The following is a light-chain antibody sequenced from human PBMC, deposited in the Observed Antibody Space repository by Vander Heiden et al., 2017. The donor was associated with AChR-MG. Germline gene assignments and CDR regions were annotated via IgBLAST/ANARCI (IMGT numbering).Light chain of an antibody. CDR1: NIGSKS. J-gene: IGLJ2*01. CDR2: YDS. V-gene: IGLV3-21*04. CDR3: QVWDSSSDHPYVG. Sequence: SYVLTQPPSVSVAPGKTARITCGGNNIGSKSVHWYQQKPGQAPVLVIYYDSDRPSGIPERFSGSNSGNTATLTISRVEAGDEADYYCQVWDSSSDHPYVGFGGGTKLTVL.